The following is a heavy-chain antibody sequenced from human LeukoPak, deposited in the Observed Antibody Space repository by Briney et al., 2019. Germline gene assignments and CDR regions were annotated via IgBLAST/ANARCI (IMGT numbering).Heavy chain of an antibody. CDR3: AKTPQGYSAYYDY. CDR2: ISGGGDST. V-gene: IGHV3-23*01. J-gene: IGHJ4*02. Sequence: GGSLRPSCAASGFTFNNCAMSWVRQAPGKGLEWVSAISGGGDSTFYADSVKGRFSISRDNSGNTLSLQMNSLGAEDTAVYFCAKTPQGYSAYYDYWGQGALVTVSS. CDR1: GFTFNNCA. D-gene: IGHD5-12*01.